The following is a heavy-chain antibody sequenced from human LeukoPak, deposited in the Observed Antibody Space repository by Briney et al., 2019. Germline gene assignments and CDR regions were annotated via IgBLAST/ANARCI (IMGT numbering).Heavy chain of an antibody. J-gene: IGHJ4*02. CDR3: ATGSGYSYGYYYY. Sequence: GASVKVSCKASGYTFTGYCMHWVRQAPGQGLEWMGWINPNSGGTNYAQKFQGRVTMTRDTSISTAYMELSRLRSDDTAVYYCATGSGYSYGYYYYWGQGTLVTVSS. CDR2: INPNSGGT. V-gene: IGHV1-2*02. D-gene: IGHD5-18*01. CDR1: GYTFTGYC.